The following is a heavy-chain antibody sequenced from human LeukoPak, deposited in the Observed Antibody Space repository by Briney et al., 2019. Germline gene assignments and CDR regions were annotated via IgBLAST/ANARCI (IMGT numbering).Heavy chain of an antibody. Sequence: GGSLRLSCAASGFTFSDHYMDWVRQAPGKGLEWVGRSRHKANSYTTEYAASVKGRFTISRDGSKNSLYLQMNSLKTEDTAVYYCARGCYSESRGPCYYGMDVWGQGTTVTVSS. J-gene: IGHJ6*02. D-gene: IGHD3-22*01. CDR2: SRHKANSYTT. CDR1: GFTFSDHY. CDR3: ARGCYSESRGPCYYGMDV. V-gene: IGHV3-72*01.